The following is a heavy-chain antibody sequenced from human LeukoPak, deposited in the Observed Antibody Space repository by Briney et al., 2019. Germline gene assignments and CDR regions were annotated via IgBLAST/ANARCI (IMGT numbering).Heavy chain of an antibody. J-gene: IGHJ4*02. D-gene: IGHD2-15*01. Sequence: SETLSLTCAVSGGSISSNNYWSWVRQPPGEGLEWIGESHHTSATYYNPSLNSRVTLSVDKSKNQLSLKLISVTAADTAVYYCAAHKGYLLDSWGQGTLVGVSS. V-gene: IGHV4-4*02. CDR1: GGSISSNNY. CDR3: AAHKGYLLDS. CDR2: SHHTSAT.